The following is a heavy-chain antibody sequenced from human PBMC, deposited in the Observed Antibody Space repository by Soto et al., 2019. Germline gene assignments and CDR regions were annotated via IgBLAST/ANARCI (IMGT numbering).Heavy chain of an antibody. J-gene: IGHJ5*02. V-gene: IGHV1-69*12. CDR1: GGTFSSYA. CDR2: IIPIFGTA. D-gene: IGHD6-6*01. CDR3: ARGLEARYPPWFDP. Sequence: QVQLVQSGAEVKKPGSSVKVSCKASGGTFSSYAISWVRQAPGQGLEWMGGIIPIFGTANYAQEFQGRVTITADESTSTAYMELSSLRSEDTAVYYCARGLEARYPPWFDPWGQGTLVTVSS.